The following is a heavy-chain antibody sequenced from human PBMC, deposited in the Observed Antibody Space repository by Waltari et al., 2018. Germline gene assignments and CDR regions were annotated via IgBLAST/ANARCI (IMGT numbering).Heavy chain of an antibody. CDR3: ARALSDFLYYFDY. V-gene: IGHV4-61*09. CDR2: IYTSGST. J-gene: IGHJ4*02. D-gene: IGHD3-3*01. Sequence: QVQLQESGPGLVKPSQTLSLTCTVSGCSISSGSYYWSWIRQPAGKGLEWIGYIYTSGSTNYNPSRKSRVTISVDTSKNQFSLKLSSVTAADTAVYYCARALSDFLYYFDYWGQGTLVTVSS. CDR1: GCSISSGSYY.